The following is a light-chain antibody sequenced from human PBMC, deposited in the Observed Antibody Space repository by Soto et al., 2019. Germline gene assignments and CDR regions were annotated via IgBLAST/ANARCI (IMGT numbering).Light chain of an antibody. J-gene: IGKJ4*01. CDR2: SAS. V-gene: IGKV1-39*01. CDR3: QQSYTTPRLT. CDR1: QSISSY. Sequence: DIQMTQSPSSLSASVGDRVTITCRASQSISSYLNWYQQKPGKAPILLIYSASSLQSGVPSRFSGSGSGTDFTLTITSLQPEDFATYYCQQSYTTPRLTFGGGTKVEIK.